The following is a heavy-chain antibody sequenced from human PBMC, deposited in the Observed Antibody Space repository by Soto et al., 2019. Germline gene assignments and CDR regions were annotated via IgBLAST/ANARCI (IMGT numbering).Heavy chain of an antibody. CDR1: GFTFSSYA. V-gene: IGHV3-7*01. CDR3: AKWGRGGSDY. Sequence: PGGSLRLSCAASGFTFSSYAMSWVRQAQGKGLEWVANVNEDGSEKYYVDSVKGRFTVSRDNAKNSLYLQMNSLRAEDTAVYYCAKWGRGGSDYWGQGTPVTVSS. J-gene: IGHJ4*02. CDR2: VNEDGSEK. D-gene: IGHD1-26*01.